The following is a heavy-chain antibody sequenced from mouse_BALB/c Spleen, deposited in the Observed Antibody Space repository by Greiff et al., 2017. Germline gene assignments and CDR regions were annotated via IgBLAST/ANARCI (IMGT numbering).Heavy chain of an antibody. Sequence: DVKLVESGGGLVQPEGSLRLSCATSGFTFTDYYMSWVRQPPGKALEWLGFIRNKANGYTTEYSASVKGRFTISRDNSQSILYLQMNTLRAEDSATYYCARDAGTYFDYWGQGTTLTVSS. CDR1: GFTFTDYY. CDR2: IRNKANGYTT. D-gene: IGHD4-1*01. CDR3: ARDAGTYFDY. J-gene: IGHJ2*01. V-gene: IGHV7-3*02.